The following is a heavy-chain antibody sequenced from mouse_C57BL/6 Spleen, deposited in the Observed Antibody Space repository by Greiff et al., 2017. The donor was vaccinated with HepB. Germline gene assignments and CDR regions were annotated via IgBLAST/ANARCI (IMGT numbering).Heavy chain of an antibody. V-gene: IGHV1-42*01. J-gene: IGHJ2*01. CDR2: INPSTGGT. CDR1: GYSFTGYY. Sequence: EVQLQQSGPELVKPGASVKISCKASGYSFTGYYMNWVKQSPEKSLEWIGEINPSTGGTTYNQKFKAKATLTVDKSSSTAYMQLKSLTSEDSAVYSCARDSFDYWGQGTTLTVSS. CDR3: ARDSFDY.